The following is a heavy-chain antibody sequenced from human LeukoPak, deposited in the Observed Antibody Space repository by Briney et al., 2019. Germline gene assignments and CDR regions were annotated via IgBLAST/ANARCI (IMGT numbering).Heavy chain of an antibody. CDR3: ARADGSGADAFDI. D-gene: IGHD2-15*01. V-gene: IGHV3-53*01. Sequence: GGSLRLSCAASGFTFTTYAMSWVRQAPGKGLEWVSVIYSGGSTYYADSVKGRFTISRDNSKNTLYLQMNSLRAEDTAVYYCARADGSGADAFDIWGQGTMVTVSS. CDR1: GFTFTTYA. J-gene: IGHJ3*02. CDR2: IYSGGST.